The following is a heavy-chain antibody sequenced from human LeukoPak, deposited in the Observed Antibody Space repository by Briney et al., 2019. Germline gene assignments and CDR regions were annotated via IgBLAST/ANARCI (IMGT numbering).Heavy chain of an antibody. J-gene: IGHJ6*02. CDR3: ATNHDHRRIAAPGRAGYGMDV. V-gene: IGHV3-48*03. Sequence: GGSLRLSCAASGLTFSSYEMNWVRQAPGKGLEWVSCISSSGSTRYYADSVKGRFTISRDNAKNSLYLQMNSLRGEDTAVYYCATNHDHRRIAAPGRAGYGMDVWGQGTTVTVSS. CDR1: GLTFSSYE. D-gene: IGHD6-13*01. CDR2: ISSSGSTR.